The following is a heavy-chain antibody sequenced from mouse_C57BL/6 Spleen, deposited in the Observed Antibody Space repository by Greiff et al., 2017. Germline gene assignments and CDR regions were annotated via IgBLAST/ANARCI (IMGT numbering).Heavy chain of an antibody. V-gene: IGHV8-8*01. CDR2: IWWDDDK. J-gene: IGHJ4*01. Sequence: QVTLKESGPGILQPSQTLSLTCSFSGFSLRTFGMGVCWIRQPSGKGLEWLAHIWWDDDKSYNPALKRRLTISKDTSKNQVFLKIADVDTADTATYYFARIAGVNYDYYAMDYWGQGTSVTVSS. CDR1: GFSLRTFGMG. CDR3: ARIAGVNYDYYAMDY. D-gene: IGHD2-1*01.